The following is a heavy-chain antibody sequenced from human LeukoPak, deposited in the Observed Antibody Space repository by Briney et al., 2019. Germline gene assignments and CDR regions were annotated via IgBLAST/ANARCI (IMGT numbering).Heavy chain of an antibody. Sequence: SETLSLTCTVSGGSISSYYWSWIWQPPGKVLEWIGYIYYSGSTNYNPSLKSRVTISVDTSKNQFSLKLSSVTAADTAVYYCARVSDSSGYYSYYFDYWGQGTLVTVSS. CDR2: IYYSGST. CDR1: GGSISSYY. D-gene: IGHD3-22*01. J-gene: IGHJ4*02. V-gene: IGHV4-59*01. CDR3: ARVSDSSGYYSYYFDY.